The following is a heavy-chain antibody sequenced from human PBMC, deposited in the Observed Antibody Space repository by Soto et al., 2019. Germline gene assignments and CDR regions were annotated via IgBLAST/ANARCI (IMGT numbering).Heavy chain of an antibody. V-gene: IGHV5-51*07. D-gene: IGHD1-26*01. CDR2: IYPFGSDN. J-gene: IGHJ3*02. Sequence: GEFLVSCNNGSGSSFTNYMICGVHPMRGKGLWWMGIIYPFGSDNRYNPFYEGQVTISADKSISTDYLLRSLRKAADTAMYYCTRHYHCASYYCAFDIWGQGTTVTVSS. CDR3: TRHYHCASYYCAFDI. CDR1: GSSFTNYM.